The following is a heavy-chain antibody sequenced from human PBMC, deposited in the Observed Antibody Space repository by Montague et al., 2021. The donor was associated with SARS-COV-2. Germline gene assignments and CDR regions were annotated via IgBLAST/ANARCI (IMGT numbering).Heavy chain of an antibody. D-gene: IGHD2-15*01. CDR1: GGSISSFY. V-gene: IGHV4-59*08. CDR3: ARHYSATLPAVY. CDR2: ISDSGCT. J-gene: IGHJ4*02. Sequence: SETLSLTCTVSGGSISSFYWSWFRQPPGKGLEWIGYISDSGCTNYNPSLTSRVTMSVDTSKNQFSLKVNSVTAADTAVNYCARHYSATLPAVYWGQGTLVTVSS.